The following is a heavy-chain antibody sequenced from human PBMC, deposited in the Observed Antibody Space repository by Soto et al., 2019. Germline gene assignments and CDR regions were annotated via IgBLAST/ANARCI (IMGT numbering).Heavy chain of an antibody. J-gene: IGHJ6*02. V-gene: IGHV3-74*01. Sequence: EVQLVESGGGLVQPGGSLRLSCAASGFSFSNCWMHWVRQAPGMGLVWVSHINSDESSTTYADSVKGRFTISRDNAKNTLYLQMNSLRAEDTAVYYCARAIGYYGMDVWGQGTTVTVSS. CDR2: INSDESST. CDR1: GFSFSNCW. CDR3: ARAIGYYGMDV. D-gene: IGHD3-22*01.